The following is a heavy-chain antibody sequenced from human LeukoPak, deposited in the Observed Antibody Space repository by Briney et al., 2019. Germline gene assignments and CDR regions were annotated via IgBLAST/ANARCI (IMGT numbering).Heavy chain of an antibody. CDR3: ARLFLVPAAIQVEYFDY. D-gene: IGHD2-2*02. J-gene: IGHJ4*02. CDR2: IDLSGRT. V-gene: IGHV4-59*01. Sequence: SETLSLTCTVAGGSISSNCWGWIRQPPGRGRGCIGFIDLSGRTNYNPSRNSRVSISVDTSKNQFSLKLSYVTAEDTAVYYCARLFLVPAAIQVEYFDYWGQGTLVTVSS. CDR1: GGSISSNC.